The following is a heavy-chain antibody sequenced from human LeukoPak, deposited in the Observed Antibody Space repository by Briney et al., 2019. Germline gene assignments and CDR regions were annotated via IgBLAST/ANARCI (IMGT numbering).Heavy chain of an antibody. J-gene: IGHJ4*02. CDR3: ARPGSRGTVTKLRGGFDY. CDR1: GYSISSGYY. Sequence: SETLSLTCTVSGYSISSGYYWGWIRQPPGKGLEWIGSIYHSGSTYYNPSLKSRVTISVDTSKNQFSLKLSSVTAADTAVYYCARPGSRGTVTKLRGGFDYWGQGTLVTVSS. CDR2: IYHSGST. V-gene: IGHV4-38-2*02. D-gene: IGHD4-17*01.